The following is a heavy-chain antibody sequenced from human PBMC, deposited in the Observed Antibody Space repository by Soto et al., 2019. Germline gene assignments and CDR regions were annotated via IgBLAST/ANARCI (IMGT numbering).Heavy chain of an antibody. CDR2: IVVGSGNT. D-gene: IGHD2-2*01. J-gene: IGHJ5*02. CDR1: GFTFTSSA. CDR3: GADSATPPYQPGHNGFDP. V-gene: IGHV1-58*02. Sequence: QMQLVQSGPEVKKPGTSVRVSCKASGFTFTSSAMHWVRQARGQRLEWIGWIVVGSGNTIYGQKFEDRVTNTRDMSTSTAYVELSSLRSEDSAVYYCGADSATPPYQPGHNGFDPWGQGTLVTVSS.